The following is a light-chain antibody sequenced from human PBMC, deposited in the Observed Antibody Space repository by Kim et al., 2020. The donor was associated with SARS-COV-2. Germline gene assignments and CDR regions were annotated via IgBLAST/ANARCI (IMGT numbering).Light chain of an antibody. V-gene: IGKV1-27*01. Sequence: SASIGDRVTITCRASQDIANSLAWYQQKPGKVPQVLIYAASTLQSGVPSRFSGSGSGTEFTLTIASLQTEDVATYYCQKYNSAPWTFGPGTKVEIK. J-gene: IGKJ1*01. CDR3: QKYNSAPWT. CDR1: QDIANS. CDR2: AAS.